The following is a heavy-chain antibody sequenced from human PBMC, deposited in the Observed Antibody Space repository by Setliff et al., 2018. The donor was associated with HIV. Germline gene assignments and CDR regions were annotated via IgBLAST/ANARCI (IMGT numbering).Heavy chain of an antibody. CDR2: IYPNTGGT. Sequence: ASVKVSCKASGYTFTSYYLHWLRQAPGQGLEWMGWIYPNTGGTNYAQKFQGRVTMTRDTSISTAYMELSRLRSDDTAVYYCARGRFRAVAGTGGRGWFDPWGQGTLVTVSS. J-gene: IGHJ5*02. V-gene: IGHV1-2*02. D-gene: IGHD6-19*01. CDR3: ARGRFRAVAGTGGRGWFDP. CDR1: GYTFTSYY.